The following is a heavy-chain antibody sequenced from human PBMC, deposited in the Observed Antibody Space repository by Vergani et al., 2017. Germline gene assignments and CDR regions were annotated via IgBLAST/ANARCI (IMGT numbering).Heavy chain of an antibody. Sequence: QVQLQESGPGLVKPSETVSLTCTVSGYSITSANYWAWIRQSPGKGLEWIGTIHRSGSTYYNPSLKSLGTISVDTSKNQLSLKLSSVTAADTAVYYCARDFSHLSSVHPDPWGQGTLVTVSS. CDR1: GYSITSANY. D-gene: IGHD1-1*01. J-gene: IGHJ5*02. CDR3: ARDFSHLSSVHPDP. V-gene: IGHV4-38-2*02. CDR2: IHRSGST.